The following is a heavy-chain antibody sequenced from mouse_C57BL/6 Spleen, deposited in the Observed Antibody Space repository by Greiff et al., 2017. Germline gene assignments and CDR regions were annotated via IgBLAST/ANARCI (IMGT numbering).Heavy chain of an antibody. J-gene: IGHJ3*01. CDR1: GFSLTSYG. CDR2: IWGVGST. D-gene: IGHD1-1*01. V-gene: IGHV2-6*01. Sequence: QVQLQESGPGLVAPSPSLSISCTVSGFSLTSYGVDWVRQSPGKGLEWLGVIWGVGSTNYNSALKSRLSISKGNSKSQVFLKMNSLQTDDTAMYYCAALRREFAYWGQGTLVTVSA. CDR3: AALRREFAY.